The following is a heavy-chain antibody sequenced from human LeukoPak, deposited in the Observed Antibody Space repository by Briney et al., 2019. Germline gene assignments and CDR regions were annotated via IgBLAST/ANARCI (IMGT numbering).Heavy chain of an antibody. CDR3: AKVLLRYFDWPLYYFDY. J-gene: IGHJ4*02. CDR2: ISGSGGST. V-gene: IGHV3-23*01. D-gene: IGHD3-9*01. Sequence: GGSLRLSCAASGFTFSNYAMSWVRQAPGKGLEWVSAISGSGGSTYYADSVKGRFTISRDNSKNTLYLQMNSLRAEDTAVYYCAKVLLRYFDWPLYYFDYWGQGTLVTVSS. CDR1: GFTFSNYA.